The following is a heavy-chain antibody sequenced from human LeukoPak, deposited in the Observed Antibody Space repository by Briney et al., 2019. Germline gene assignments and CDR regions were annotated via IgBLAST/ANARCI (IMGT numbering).Heavy chain of an antibody. V-gene: IGHV7-4-1*01. CDR1: GYTFTNYA. J-gene: IGHJ5*01. CDR3: ARDGRVTAKITYWFDS. CDR2: INTDTGNP. D-gene: IGHD5-12*01. Sequence: ASVKVSCKASGYTFTNYALNWVRHAPGQGLEWVGWINTDTGNPTYAQGFTGRFVFSLDTSVSTAYLQIDSLKAEDTAVYYCARDGRVTAKITYWFDSWGQGTLVTVSS.